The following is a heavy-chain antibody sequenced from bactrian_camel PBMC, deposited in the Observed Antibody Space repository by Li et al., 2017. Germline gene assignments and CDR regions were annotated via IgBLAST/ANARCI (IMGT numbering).Heavy chain of an antibody. CDR3: ADKRREFACSRWSLFAETFSW. J-gene: IGHJ4*01. CDR1: GYSIAGVC. Sequence: HVQLVESGGGSVQAGGSLRLSCATSGYSIAGVCLGWFRQAPGKLREGVAGMGRDGSTTYADSVVGRFTISKDNAKNTLYLQMNNLKPEDTAKYYCADKRREFACSRWSLFAETFSWWGQGTQVTVS. V-gene: IGHV3S53*01. D-gene: IGHD6*01. CDR2: MGRDGST.